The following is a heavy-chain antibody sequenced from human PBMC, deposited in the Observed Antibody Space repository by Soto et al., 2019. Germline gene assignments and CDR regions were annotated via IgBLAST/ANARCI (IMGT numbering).Heavy chain of an antibody. J-gene: IGHJ5*02. CDR1: GYTFTSYG. CDR2: ISGYNGNT. D-gene: IGHD2-15*01. CDR3: AGGYCSGGSCYTGWFDP. V-gene: IGHV1-18*01. Sequence: QVQLVQSGAEVKKPGASVRVSCKASGYTFTSYGISWVRQAPGQGLEWMGWISGYNGNTNYAQKLQGRVTMTKDTARSIGDMELRSLRSDDTAVYYCAGGYCSGGSCYTGWFDPWGQGTLVTVSS.